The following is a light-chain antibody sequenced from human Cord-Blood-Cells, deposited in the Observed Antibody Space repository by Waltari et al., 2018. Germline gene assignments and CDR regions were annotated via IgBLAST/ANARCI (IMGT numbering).Light chain of an antibody. CDR2: LGS. Sequence: DIVMTQSPLSLPVTPGEPASTSCRSSQSLLHSNGYNYLDWYLQKPGQSPQLLIYLGSNRASGVPDRFSGSGSGTDFTLKISRVEAEDVGVYYCMQALQTPPTFGQVTKVEIK. J-gene: IGKJ1*01. V-gene: IGKV2-28*01. CDR3: MQALQTPPT. CDR1: QSLLHSNGYNY.